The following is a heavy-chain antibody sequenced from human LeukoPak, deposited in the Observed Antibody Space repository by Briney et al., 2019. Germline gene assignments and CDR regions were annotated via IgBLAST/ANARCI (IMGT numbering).Heavy chain of an antibody. V-gene: IGHV4-59*12. CDR2: IYYSGST. CDR1: GGSISYYY. CDR3: ARDIMFPPAPPIRDY. J-gene: IGHJ4*02. D-gene: IGHD3-10*02. Sequence: PSETLSLTCSVSGGSISYYYWSWIRQPPGKGLEWIGYIYYSGSTNYNPSLKSRMTILVDTSKNQFSLKLSSVTAADTAVYYCARDIMFPPAPPIRDYWGQGTLVTVSS.